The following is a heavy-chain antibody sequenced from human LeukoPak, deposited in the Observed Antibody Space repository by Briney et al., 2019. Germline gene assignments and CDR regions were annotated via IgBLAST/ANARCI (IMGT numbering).Heavy chain of an antibody. V-gene: IGHV1-2*02. CDR1: GYTFTGYY. Sequence: EASVKVSCKASGYTFTGYYMHWVRQAPGQGLEWMGWINPNSGGTNYAQKFQGRVTMTRDTSISTAYMELSRLRSDDTAVYYCARGGYYGSGRSTSPLGDYYYYMDVWGKGTTVTISS. CDR2: INPNSGGT. D-gene: IGHD3-10*01. J-gene: IGHJ6*03. CDR3: ARGGYYGSGRSTSPLGDYYYYMDV.